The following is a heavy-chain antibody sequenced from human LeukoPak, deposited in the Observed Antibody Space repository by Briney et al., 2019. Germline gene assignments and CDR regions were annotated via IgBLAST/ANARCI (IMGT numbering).Heavy chain of an antibody. CDR1: GFTFSSYS. D-gene: IGHD6-19*01. CDR2: ISSRSATI. Sequence: GGSLRLSCAASGFTFSSYSMNWVRQAPGKGLEWASYISSRSATIYYADSVEGRFTISRDNSKNTLYLQMNSLRAEDTAVYYCAKDGGSGWSDYWGQGTLVTVSS. V-gene: IGHV3-48*01. J-gene: IGHJ4*02. CDR3: AKDGGSGWSDY.